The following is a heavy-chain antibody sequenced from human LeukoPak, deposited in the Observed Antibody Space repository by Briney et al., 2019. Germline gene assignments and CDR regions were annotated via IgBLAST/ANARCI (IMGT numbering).Heavy chain of an antibody. CDR2: INEDGSEK. V-gene: IGHV3-7*01. D-gene: IGHD1-26*01. Sequence: GGSLRLSCAASRFPFSSHWMSWVRQAPGKGLEWVANINEDGSEKRYVDSVKGRFTISRDNAKNSLYLQMNSLRAEDTAVYYCARGGGYYDWGQGTLVTVSS. CDR3: ARGGGYYD. J-gene: IGHJ1*01. CDR1: RFPFSSHW.